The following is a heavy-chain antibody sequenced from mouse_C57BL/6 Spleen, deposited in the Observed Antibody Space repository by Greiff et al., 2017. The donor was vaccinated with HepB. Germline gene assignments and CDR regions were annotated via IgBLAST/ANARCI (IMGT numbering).Heavy chain of an antibody. V-gene: IGHV14-2*01. J-gene: IGHJ2*01. D-gene: IGHD1-1*01. CDR2: IDPEDGET. CDR1: GFNIKDYY. Sequence: VQLKESGAELVKPGASVKLSCTASGFNIKDYYMHWVKQRTEQGLEWIGRIDPEDGETKYAPKFQGKATITADTSSNTAYLQLSSLTSEDTAVYYCARSVTTVVEEAYYFDYWGQGTTLTVSS. CDR3: ARSVTTVVEEAYYFDY.